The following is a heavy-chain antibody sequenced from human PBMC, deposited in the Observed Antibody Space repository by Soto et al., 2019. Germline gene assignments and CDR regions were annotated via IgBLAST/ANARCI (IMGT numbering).Heavy chain of an antibody. CDR1: GGSISSGDYF. CDR2: IYYTWST. V-gene: IGHV4-30-4*01. Sequence: QVRLQESGPGLVKPSQTLSLTCTVSGGSISSGDYFWSRVRQPPGKGLEWIGYIYYTWSTSYNPSLKSRITMSVDTSKNQFSLKVSSVTAADTAVYFCARDDGYYRLYDYWGQGTLVTVSS. CDR3: ARDDGYYRLYDY. D-gene: IGHD3-3*01. J-gene: IGHJ4*02.